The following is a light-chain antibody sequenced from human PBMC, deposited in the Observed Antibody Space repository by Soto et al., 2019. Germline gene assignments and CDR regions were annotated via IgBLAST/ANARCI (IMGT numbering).Light chain of an antibody. CDR2: EGS. V-gene: IGLV2-23*01. Sequence: QAVVTQPASVSGSPGQSITISCTGTSSDVGSYNLVSWYQQHPGKAPKLMIYEGSKRPSGVSNRFSGSKSGNTASLTISGLQAEDEADYYCCSYAGSSSVVFGRGTKLTVL. CDR3: CSYAGSSSVV. J-gene: IGLJ2*01. CDR1: SSDVGSYNL.